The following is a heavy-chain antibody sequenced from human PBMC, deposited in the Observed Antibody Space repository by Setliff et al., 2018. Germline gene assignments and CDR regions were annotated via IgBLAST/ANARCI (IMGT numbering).Heavy chain of an antibody. D-gene: IGHD5-12*01. Sequence: PSETLSLTCTVSGGSISSGDYYWSWIRQPPGKGLEWIGYIYTSGSTNYSPSLKSRVTMSVDTSKNQFSLKLSSVTAADTAVYYCARERRFSGYADYWGQGTLVTVSS. CDR1: GGSISSGDYY. J-gene: IGHJ4*02. V-gene: IGHV4-30-4*08. CDR3: ARERRFSGYADY. CDR2: IYTSGST.